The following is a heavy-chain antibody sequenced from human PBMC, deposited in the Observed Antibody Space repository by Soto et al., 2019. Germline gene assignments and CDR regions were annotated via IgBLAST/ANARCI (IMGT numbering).Heavy chain of an antibody. CDR1: GFTFSNAW. CDR3: TTTLRGDYGGRPAPEPYYYYYMDV. J-gene: IGHJ6*03. D-gene: IGHD4-17*01. CDR2: IKSKTDGGTT. Sequence: GGSLRLSCAASGFTFSNAWMSWVRQAPGKGLEWVGRIKSKTDGGTTEYAAPVKGRFTISRDDSKNTLYLQMNSLKTEDTAVYYCTTTLRGDYGGRPAPEPYYYYYMDVWGKGTTVTVSS. V-gene: IGHV3-15*01.